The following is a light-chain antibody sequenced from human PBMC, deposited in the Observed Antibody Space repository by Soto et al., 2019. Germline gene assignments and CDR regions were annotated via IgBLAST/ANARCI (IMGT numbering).Light chain of an antibody. V-gene: IGLV2-11*01. CDR1: SSDVGAYNY. CDR2: YVS. CDR3: CSYAGSYSWV. J-gene: IGLJ3*02. Sequence: QSALTQPRSVSGSPGQSVTISCTGTSSDVGAYNYVSWYQHHPGKAPKVMIYYVSERPSGVPDRFSGSKSDNKASLTISGLHAEDEADYYCCSYAGSYSWVFGGGTKLTVL.